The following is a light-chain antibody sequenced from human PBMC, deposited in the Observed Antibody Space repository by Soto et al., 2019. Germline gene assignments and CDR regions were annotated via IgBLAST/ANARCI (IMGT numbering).Light chain of an antibody. V-gene: IGKV1-5*03. CDR2: KAS. CDR3: QQYSDNWT. J-gene: IGKJ1*01. Sequence: DIQMTQSPSTLSASVGDRVTITCRASQSISSWLAWYQQKPGTAPNLLIYKASTLQSGVPSRFSGSGSGTEFTLTISSLQHDDFATYYCQQYSDNWTFGQGTKVEIK. CDR1: QSISSW.